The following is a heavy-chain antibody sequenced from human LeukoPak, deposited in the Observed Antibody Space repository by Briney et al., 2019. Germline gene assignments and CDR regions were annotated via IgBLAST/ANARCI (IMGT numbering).Heavy chain of an antibody. CDR2: IKEDGSKI. CDR3: VRENNGAY. Sequence: PGGSLRLSCAASGFTFSSYWMSWVRQAPGKGLERVANIKEDGSKIYYVDSVKGRFTISRDNASNSLYLQMDSLGAEDTAVYYCVRENNGAYWGQGTLVTVSS. J-gene: IGHJ4*02. V-gene: IGHV3-7*01. D-gene: IGHD2-8*01. CDR1: GFTFSSYW.